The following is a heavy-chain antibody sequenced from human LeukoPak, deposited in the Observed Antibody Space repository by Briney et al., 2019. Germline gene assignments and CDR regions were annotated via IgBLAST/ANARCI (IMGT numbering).Heavy chain of an antibody. Sequence: GASVTVSCKASGYTFTGYYIHWVRQAPGQGLEWMGWINPNSGGTNYAQKFQGRVTMTRDTSISTVYMELSRLRSDDTAVYYCARASGSYWWFDSWGQGTLVTVSS. J-gene: IGHJ5*01. V-gene: IGHV1-2*02. CDR1: GYTFTGYY. CDR3: ARASGSYWWFDS. D-gene: IGHD1-26*01. CDR2: INPNSGGT.